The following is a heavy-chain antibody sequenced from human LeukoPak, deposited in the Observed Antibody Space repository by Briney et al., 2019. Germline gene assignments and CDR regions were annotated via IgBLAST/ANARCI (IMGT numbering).Heavy chain of an antibody. D-gene: IGHD5-24*01. CDR2: IYPGDSDT. CDR1: GYTFTKYW. V-gene: IGHV5-51*01. J-gene: IGHJ4*02. CDR3: ARGDMATNTPFDY. Sequence: GEPLKISCKGSGYTFTKYWLGWGRQTPGKGLECMGIIYPGDSDTRYSPSFQGQVTISADKSINTDYLQWSSLKASDTAMYYCARGDMATNTPFDYWGQGTLVTVSS.